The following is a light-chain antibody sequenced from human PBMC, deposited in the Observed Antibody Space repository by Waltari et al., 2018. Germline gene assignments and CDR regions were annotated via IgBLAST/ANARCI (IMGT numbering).Light chain of an antibody. J-gene: IGKJ1*01. CDR3: QHYVRLPAT. CDR2: GAS. CDR1: QSVSRA. V-gene: IGKV3-20*01. Sequence: EIVLTQSPGSLSSSPGARVTLPCRPSQSVSRALAWYQQKPGQAPRLLIFGASNRATGIPDRFSGSGSETDFSLTISRLEPEDFAVYYCQHYVRLPATFGRGTKVEIK.